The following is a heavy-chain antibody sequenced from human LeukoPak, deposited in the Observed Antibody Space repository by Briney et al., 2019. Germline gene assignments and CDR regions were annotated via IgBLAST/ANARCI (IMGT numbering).Heavy chain of an antibody. V-gene: IGHV3-21*04. CDR1: GFTFRKYN. D-gene: IGHD3-16*01. CDR2: ISSVDSTYI. J-gene: IGHJ4*02. CDR3: ARDLAEMIKIGGFDY. Sequence: GGSLRLSCAASGFTFRKYNMNWVRQAPGKGLEWVSTISSVDSTYIYYADSVKGRFTVSRDNAKNSLYLQMNSLRAEDTAVYYCARDLAEMIKIGGFDYWGQGTLVTVSS.